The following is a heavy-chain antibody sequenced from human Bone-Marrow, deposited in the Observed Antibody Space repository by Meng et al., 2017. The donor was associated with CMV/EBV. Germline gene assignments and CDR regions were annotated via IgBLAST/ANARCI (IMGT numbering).Heavy chain of an antibody. J-gene: IGHJ4*02. CDR2: IIPIFSSE. D-gene: IGHD3-9*01. CDR1: GGTFCRYG. V-gene: IGHV1-69*01. CDR3: VSETNAKTGYYDY. Sequence: LLVEAGAALNERGSAVTGSCNDAGGTFCRYGHRWVRHAPGQGHEWSGCIIPIFSSENYAQKFLLRVTITADESTSYVYLDVRSVGSEDASVYYCVSETNAKTGYYDYWGQGTLVTVSS.